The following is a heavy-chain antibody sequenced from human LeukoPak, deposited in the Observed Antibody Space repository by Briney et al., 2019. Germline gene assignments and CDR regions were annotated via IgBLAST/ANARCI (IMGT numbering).Heavy chain of an antibody. CDR1: GFTFSNYA. CDR3: ARDIRQIVVVTAILGWFDP. J-gene: IGHJ5*02. V-gene: IGHV3-30*04. Sequence: PGRSLRLSCAASGFTFSNYALHWVRQAPGKGLEWVSVVSHTGNTTYYADSVKGRFTISRDNSKNTLYLQMDSLRAEDTAVYYCARDIRQIVVVTAILGWFDPWGQGTLVTVSP. CDR2: VSHTGNTT. D-gene: IGHD2-21*02.